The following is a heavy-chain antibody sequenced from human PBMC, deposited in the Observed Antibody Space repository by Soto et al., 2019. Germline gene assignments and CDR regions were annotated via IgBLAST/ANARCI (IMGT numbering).Heavy chain of an antibody. CDR3: ARGGSLNWYFDL. J-gene: IGHJ2*01. CDR2: INSDGSST. V-gene: IGHV3-74*01. CDR1: GFSFSSYW. D-gene: IGHD1-26*01. Sequence: EVQLVESGGGLVQPGGSLRLSCAASGFSFSSYWMHWVRQAPGKGLVWVSRINSDGSSTSYADSVKGRFTISRDNAKNTLYLQMNSLRAEDTAVYYCARGGSLNWYFDLWGRGTLVTVSS.